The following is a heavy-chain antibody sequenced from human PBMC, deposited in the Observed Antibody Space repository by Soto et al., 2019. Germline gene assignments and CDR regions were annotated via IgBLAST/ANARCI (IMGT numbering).Heavy chain of an antibody. V-gene: IGHV4-31*03. CDR1: GGSISSGGYY. D-gene: IGHD4-17*01. J-gene: IGHJ4*02. Sequence: PSETLSLTCTVSGGSISSGGYYWSWIRQHPGKGLEWIGYIYYSGSTYYNPSLKSRVTISVDTSKNQFSLKLSSVTAADTAVYYCARDDFDYGDGVYWGQGTLVTVSS. CDR2: IYYSGST. CDR3: ARDDFDYGDGVY.